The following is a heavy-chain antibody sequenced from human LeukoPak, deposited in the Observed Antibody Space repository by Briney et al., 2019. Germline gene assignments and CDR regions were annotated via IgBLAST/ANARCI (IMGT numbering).Heavy chain of an antibody. CDR3: ARVDYYGSGALDY. CDR2: ISSSSSTI. CDR1: GFTFSSYS. V-gene: IGHV3-48*01. Sequence: PGGSLRLSCAASGFTFSSYSMNWVRQAPGKGLEWVSYISSSSSTIYYADSVKGRFTISRDNAKNSLYLQMSSLRAEDTAVYYCARVDYYGSGALDYWGQGTLVTVSS. D-gene: IGHD3-10*01. J-gene: IGHJ4*02.